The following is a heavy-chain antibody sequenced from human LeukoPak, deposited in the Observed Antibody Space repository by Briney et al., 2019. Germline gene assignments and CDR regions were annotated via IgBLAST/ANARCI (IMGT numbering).Heavy chain of an antibody. CDR1: GFTFSSYA. V-gene: IGHV3-64D*06. D-gene: IGHD5-12*01. CDR2: ISSNGGST. CDR3: VKSERGWLRLGDAFDI. J-gene: IGHJ3*02. Sequence: GGSLRLSCSASGFTFSSYAMHWDRQAPGKGLEYVSGISSNGGSTYYADSVKGRFTISRDNSKNTLYLQMSSLRAEDTAVYYCVKSERGWLRLGDAFDIWGQGTMVTVSS.